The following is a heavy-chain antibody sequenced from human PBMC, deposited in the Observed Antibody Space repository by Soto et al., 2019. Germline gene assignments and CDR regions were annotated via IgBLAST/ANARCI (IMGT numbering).Heavy chain of an antibody. V-gene: IGHV3-23*01. D-gene: IGHD3-22*01. J-gene: IGHJ4*02. CDR1: GFTFSSYA. CDR2: ISGSGGST. CDR3: AKDFDSSGYYFDY. Sequence: SLRLSCAASGFTFSSYAMSWVRQAPGKGLEWVSAISGSGGSTYYADSVKGRFTISRDNSKNTLYLQMNSLRAEDTAVYYCAKDFDSSGYYFDYWGQGTLVTVSS.